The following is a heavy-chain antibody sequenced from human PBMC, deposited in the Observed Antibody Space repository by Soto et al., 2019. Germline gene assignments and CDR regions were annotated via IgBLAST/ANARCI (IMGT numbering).Heavy chain of an antibody. D-gene: IGHD3-22*01. CDR2: IYYSGST. Sequence: SETLSLTCTVSGGSVSSGSYYWSWIRQPPGKGLEWIGYIYYSGSTNYNPSLKSRVTISVDTSKNQFSLKLSSVTAADTAVYYCARGRDSGYYYDSSGYHDAFDIWGQGTMVTVSS. CDR3: ARGRDSGYYYDSSGYHDAFDI. CDR1: GGSVSSGSYY. J-gene: IGHJ3*02. V-gene: IGHV4-61*01.